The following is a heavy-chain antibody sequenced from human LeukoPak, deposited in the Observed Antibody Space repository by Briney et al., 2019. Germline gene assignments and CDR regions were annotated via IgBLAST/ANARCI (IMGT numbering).Heavy chain of an antibody. CDR1: GYIFSMFW. CDR2: MNPKSGYA. V-gene: IGHV1-8*01. CDR3: ARTNGDLDY. Sequence: GASVKVSCKTSGYIFSMFWMHRVRQAPGQGLEWVGWMNPKSGYAGSAQKFQGRVTMTRDTSISTAYMELRSLTSEDTAVYYCARTNGDLDYWGQGTLLTVSS. J-gene: IGHJ4*02.